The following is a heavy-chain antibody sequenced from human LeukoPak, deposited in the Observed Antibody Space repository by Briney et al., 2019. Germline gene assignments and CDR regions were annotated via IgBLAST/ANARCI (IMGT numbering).Heavy chain of an antibody. D-gene: IGHD2-15*01. CDR2: IKQDGSEK. CDR1: GFTFSSYW. Sequence: GGSLRLSCAASGFTFSSYWMSWVRQAPGKGLEWVANIKQDGSEKYCVESVKGRFTISRDNAKNSLYLQMNSLTDEDAAVYYCARDVGCNDYWGQGTLVTVSS. CDR3: ARDVGCNDY. V-gene: IGHV3-7*05. J-gene: IGHJ4*02.